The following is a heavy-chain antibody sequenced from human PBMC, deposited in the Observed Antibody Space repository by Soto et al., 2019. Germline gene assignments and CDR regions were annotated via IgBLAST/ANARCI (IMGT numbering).Heavy chain of an antibody. CDR1: GFVFKDSS. D-gene: IGHD3-16*02. Sequence: GGSLRLSCAASGFVFKDSSIRWVRQASGKGLEWVGRIRDRAYSYATAYAASVTGRFTISRDDSTNTAYLQMNSLETEDTAIYYCTRLISAAQDYWGQGTQVTVSS. CDR3: TRLISAAQDY. CDR2: IRDRAYSYAT. J-gene: IGHJ4*02. V-gene: IGHV3-73*01.